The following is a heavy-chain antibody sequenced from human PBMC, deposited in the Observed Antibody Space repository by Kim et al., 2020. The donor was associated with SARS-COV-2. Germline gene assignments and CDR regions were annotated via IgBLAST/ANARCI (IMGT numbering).Heavy chain of an antibody. V-gene: IGHV1-58*01. CDR2: IVVGSGNT. CDR1: GFTFTSSA. D-gene: IGHD3-9*01. Sequence: SVKVSCKASGFTFTSSAVQWVRQARGQRLEWIGWIVVGSGNTNYAQKFQERVTITRDMSTSTAYMELSSLRSEDTAVYYCAANVRLYYDILTGHYPMDYYYGMDVWGQGTTVTVSS. J-gene: IGHJ6*02. CDR3: AANVRLYYDILTGHYPMDYYYGMDV.